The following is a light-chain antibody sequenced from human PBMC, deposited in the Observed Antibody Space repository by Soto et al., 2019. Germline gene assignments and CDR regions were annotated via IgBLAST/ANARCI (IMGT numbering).Light chain of an antibody. CDR2: DDS. CDR1: KLGSES. CDR3: QVWDSSDNHVV. Sequence: SYELTQPPSVSVAPGQTARITCGGSKLGSESVHWYRQKPGQAPVLVVYDDSDRPSGIPERFSGSNSGHTATLTINRVEAGDEADYYCQVWDSSDNHVVFGGGTKLTVL. V-gene: IGLV3-21*02. J-gene: IGLJ3*02.